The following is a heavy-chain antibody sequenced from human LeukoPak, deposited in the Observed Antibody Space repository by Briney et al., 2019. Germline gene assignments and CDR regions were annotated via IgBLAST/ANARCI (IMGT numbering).Heavy chain of an antibody. CDR2: IYSGGST. J-gene: IGHJ4*02. D-gene: IGHD1-26*01. Sequence: PGGSLRLSCAASGFTVSSNYMSWVRQAPGKGLEWVSVIYSGGSTYYADSVKGRFTISRDSSKNTLYLQMNSLRAEDTAVYYCAKSRGESRGASNYWGQGTLVTVSS. CDR1: GFTVSSNY. CDR3: AKSRGESRGASNY. V-gene: IGHV3-66*01.